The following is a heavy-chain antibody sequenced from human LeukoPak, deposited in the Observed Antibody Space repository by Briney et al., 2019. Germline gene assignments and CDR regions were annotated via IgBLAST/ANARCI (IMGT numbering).Heavy chain of an antibody. V-gene: IGHV3-48*01. CDR3: ASNPVAEDYFDY. CDR1: GFTFSVYS. CDR2: ISSSGGTI. J-gene: IGHJ4*02. Sequence: GGSLRLSCAASGFTFSVYSMNWVRQAPGKGLEWVSYISSSGGTIYYADSVKGRFTASRDNAKSSLYLQMNSLRAEDTAVYYCASNPVAEDYFDYWGQGTLVTVSS. D-gene: IGHD6-19*01.